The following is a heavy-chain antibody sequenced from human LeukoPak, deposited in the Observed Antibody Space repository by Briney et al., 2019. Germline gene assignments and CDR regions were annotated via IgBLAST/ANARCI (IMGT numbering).Heavy chain of an antibody. CDR3: AKRWESSGSWGDRYAFDI. CDR1: GFTFSSYA. V-gene: IGHV3-23*01. J-gene: IGHJ3*02. Sequence: GGSLRLSCAASGFTFSSYAMSWVRQAPGKGLEWVSATSGSGGSTYYADSVKGRFTISRDNSKNTLYLQMNSLRAEDTAVYYCAKRWESSGSWGDRYAFDIWGHGTMVTVSS. D-gene: IGHD3-22*01. CDR2: TSGSGGST.